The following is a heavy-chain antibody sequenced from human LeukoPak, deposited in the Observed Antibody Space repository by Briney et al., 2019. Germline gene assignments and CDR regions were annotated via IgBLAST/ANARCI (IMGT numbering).Heavy chain of an antibody. Sequence: GGSLRLSCAASGFTFSSYGMHWVRQAPGKGLEWVAVISYDGSNKYYADSVKGRFTISRDNSKNTLYLQMNSLRAEDTAVYYCAKDAGYWGQGTLVTVSS. V-gene: IGHV3-30*18. CDR1: GFTFSSYG. J-gene: IGHJ4*02. CDR3: AKDAGY. CDR2: ISYDGSNK.